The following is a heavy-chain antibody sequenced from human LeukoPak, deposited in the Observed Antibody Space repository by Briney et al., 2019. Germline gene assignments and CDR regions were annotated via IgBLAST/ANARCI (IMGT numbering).Heavy chain of an antibody. CDR3: ARDLVPGLWEAAGGGEDDAFDI. CDR2: IIPILGIA. D-gene: IGHD6-13*01. J-gene: IGHJ3*02. V-gene: IGHV1-69*04. CDR1: GGTFSSYA. Sequence: SVKVSCKASGGTFSSYAISWVRQAPGQGLEWMGRIIPILGIANYAQKFQGRVTITADKSTSTAYMELSSLRSEDTAVYYCARDLVPGLWEAAGGGEDDAFDIWGQGTMVTVSS.